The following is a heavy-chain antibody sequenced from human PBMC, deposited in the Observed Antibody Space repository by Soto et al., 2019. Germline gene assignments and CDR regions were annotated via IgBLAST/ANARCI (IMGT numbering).Heavy chain of an antibody. D-gene: IGHD5-18*01. CDR3: ARDSGGEHTALDY. V-gene: IGHV4-31*03. CDR2: IYYSGST. J-gene: IGHJ4*02. Sequence: QVQLQESGPGLVKPSQTLSLTCTVSGGSISSGGYYWSWIRQHPGKGLEWIGYIYYSGSTYYNPSLESRVTISVDTSKNQFSLKLSSVTAADTAVYYCARDSGGEHTALDYWGQGTLVTVSS. CDR1: GGSISSGGYY.